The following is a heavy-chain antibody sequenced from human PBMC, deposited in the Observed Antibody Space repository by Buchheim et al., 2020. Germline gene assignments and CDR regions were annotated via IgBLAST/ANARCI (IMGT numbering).Heavy chain of an antibody. J-gene: IGHJ6*02. V-gene: IGHV1-69*01. D-gene: IGHD3-22*01. CDR3: ARGISVISLSHYYDSSGYYYYYYGMDV. CDR1: GGTFSSYA. CDR2: IIPIFGTA. Sequence: QVQLVQSGAEVKKPGSSVKVSCKASGGTFSSYAISWVRQAPGQGLEWMGGIIPIFGTANYAQKFQGRVTITADESTSTGNMELSSLRSEDTAVYYCARGISVISLSHYYDSSGYYYYYYGMDVWGQGTT.